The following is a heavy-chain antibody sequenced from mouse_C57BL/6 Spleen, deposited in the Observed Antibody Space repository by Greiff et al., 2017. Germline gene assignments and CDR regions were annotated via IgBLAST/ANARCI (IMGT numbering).Heavy chain of an antibody. V-gene: IGHV1-82*01. J-gene: IGHJ1*03. Sequence: QVQLQQSGPELVKPGASVKISCKASGYAFSSSWMNWVKQRPGKGLEWIGRIYPGDGDTNYNGKFKGKATLTADKSSSTAYMQLSSLTSEDSAVYFCARGDQVTTRYFDVWGTGTTVTVSS. CDR3: ARGDQVTTRYFDV. CDR1: GYAFSSSW. CDR2: IYPGDGDT. D-gene: IGHD2-2*01.